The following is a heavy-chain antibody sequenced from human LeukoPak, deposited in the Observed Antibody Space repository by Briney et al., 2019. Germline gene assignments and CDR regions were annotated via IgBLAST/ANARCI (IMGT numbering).Heavy chain of an antibody. D-gene: IGHD3-22*01. J-gene: IGHJ3*02. Sequence: ASVKVSCKDSGYTFTDYYMHWVQQAPGKGLEWMGLVDPEDGETIYAEKFQGRVTITADTSTDTAYMELSSLRSEDTAVHYCATAYYYDSSGYYRRGAFDIWGQGTMVTVSS. CDR3: ATAYYYDSSGYYRRGAFDI. CDR1: GYTFTDYY. CDR2: VDPEDGET. V-gene: IGHV1-69-2*01.